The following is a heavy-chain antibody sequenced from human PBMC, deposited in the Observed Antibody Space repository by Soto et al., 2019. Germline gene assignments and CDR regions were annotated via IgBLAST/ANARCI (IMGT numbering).Heavy chain of an antibody. CDR2: IDPSDSYT. J-gene: IGHJ3*02. D-gene: IGHD1-1*01. CDR3: ARRPTGTRDAFDI. Sequence: GESLKISCKGSGYSFTSYWISWVRQMPGKGLEWMGRIDPSDSYTNYSPSFQGHVTISADKSISTAYLQWSSLKASDTAMYYCARRPTGTRDAFDIWGQGTMVTVSS. V-gene: IGHV5-10-1*01. CDR1: GYSFTSYW.